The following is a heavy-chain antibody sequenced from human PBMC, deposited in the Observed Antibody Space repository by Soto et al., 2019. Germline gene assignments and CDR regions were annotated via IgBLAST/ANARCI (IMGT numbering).Heavy chain of an antibody. CDR3: ARVTPHYDFWSGPTYYFDY. V-gene: IGHV1-8*01. D-gene: IGHD3-3*01. CDR1: GYTFTSYD. J-gene: IGHJ4*02. Sequence: ASVKVSCKASGYTFTSYDINWVRQATGQGLEWMGWMNPNSGNTGYAQKFQGRVTMTRNTSISTAYMGLSSLRSEDTAVYYCARVTPHYDFWSGPTYYFDYWGQGTLVTVSS. CDR2: MNPNSGNT.